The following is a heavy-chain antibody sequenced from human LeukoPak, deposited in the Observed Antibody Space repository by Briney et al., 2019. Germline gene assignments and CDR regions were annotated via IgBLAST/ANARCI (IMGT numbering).Heavy chain of an antibody. CDR1: GFTFSSYS. Sequence: PGRSLRLSCAASGFTFSSYSMNWVRQAPGKGLEWVSSISSSSSYIYYADSVKGRFTISRDNAKNSLYLQMNSLRAEDTAVYYCAREDRALNDAFDIWGQGTMVTASS. CDR3: AREDRALNDAFDI. V-gene: IGHV3-21*01. J-gene: IGHJ3*02. CDR2: ISSSSSYI.